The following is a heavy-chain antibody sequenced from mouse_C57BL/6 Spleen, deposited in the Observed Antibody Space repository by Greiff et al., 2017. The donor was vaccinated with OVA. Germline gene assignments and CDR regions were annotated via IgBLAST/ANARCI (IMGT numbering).Heavy chain of an antibody. Sequence: VQGVESGAELVRPGTSVKVSCKASGYAFTNYLIEWVKQRPGQGLEWIGVINPGSGGTNYNEKFKGKATLTADKSSSTAYMQLSSLTSEDSAVYFCARSGYGNYEAMDYWGQGTSVTVSS. CDR3: ARSGYGNYEAMDY. D-gene: IGHD2-1*01. V-gene: IGHV1-54*01. CDR2: INPGSGGT. J-gene: IGHJ4*01. CDR1: GYAFTNYL.